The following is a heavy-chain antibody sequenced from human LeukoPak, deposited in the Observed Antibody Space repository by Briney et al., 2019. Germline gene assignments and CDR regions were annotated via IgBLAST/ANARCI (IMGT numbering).Heavy chain of an antibody. CDR2: ISSSGSTI. J-gene: IGHJ6*02. Sequence: GGALTLTCAGSVCTISRYEYTWVRQAPGKGLEWVSYISSSGSTIYYADSVKGRFTISRDNAKNSLYLQMNSLSAEDTAVYYSARDSSSCSGSYYDYYYYDIGVWGQGTTVTVSS. CDR3: ARDSSSCSGSYYDYYYYDIGV. D-gene: IGHD3-10*02. V-gene: IGHV3-48*03. CDR1: VCTISRYE.